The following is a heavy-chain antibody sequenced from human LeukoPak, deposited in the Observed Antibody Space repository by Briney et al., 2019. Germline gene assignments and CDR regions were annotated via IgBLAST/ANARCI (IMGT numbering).Heavy chain of an antibody. CDR3: ARGQLAVAGSEYFQH. CDR1: GGSISSGSYY. J-gene: IGHJ1*01. CDR2: IYTSGST. D-gene: IGHD6-19*01. V-gene: IGHV4-61*02. Sequence: SETLSLTCTVSGGSISSGSYYWSWIRQPAGKGLGWIGRIYTSGSTNYNPSLKSRVTISVDTSKNQFSLKLRSVTAADTAVYYCARGQLAVAGSEYFQHWGQGTLVTVSS.